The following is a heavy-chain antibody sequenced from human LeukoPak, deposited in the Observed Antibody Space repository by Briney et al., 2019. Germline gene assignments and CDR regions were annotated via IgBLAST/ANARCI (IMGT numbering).Heavy chain of an antibody. J-gene: IGHJ4*02. D-gene: IGHD2-21*01. CDR3: AKGMSLYFDQ. CDR2: IRFDGSNQ. Sequence: SCKVSGYTLTELSMHWVRQAPGKGLEWVSFIRFDGSNQYYADSVKGRFTISRDNSKNTLYLQMNSLRGEDTAAYYCAKGMSLYFDQWGQGTLVTVSS. V-gene: IGHV3-30*02. CDR1: GYTLTELS.